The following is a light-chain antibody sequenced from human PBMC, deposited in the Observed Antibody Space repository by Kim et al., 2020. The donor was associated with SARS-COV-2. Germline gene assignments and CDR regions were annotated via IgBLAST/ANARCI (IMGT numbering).Light chain of an antibody. CDR3: CSYTNSNTLL. Sequence: QSVLTQPASVSGSPGQSITISCTGTSSDIGSYNYVSWYQQHPGKAPKLMIYDVSERPSGVSNRFSGSKSDNTASLTISGLQADDEADYYCCSYTNSNTLLFGGGTKVTVL. CDR2: DVS. CDR1: SSDIGSYNY. V-gene: IGLV2-14*01. J-gene: IGLJ2*01.